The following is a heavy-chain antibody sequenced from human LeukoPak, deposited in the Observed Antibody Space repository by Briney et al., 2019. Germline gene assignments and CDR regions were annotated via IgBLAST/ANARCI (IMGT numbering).Heavy chain of an antibody. CDR2: ISSRSSTI. V-gene: IGHV3-48*01. D-gene: IGHD1-26*01. CDR1: GFTFSSYS. Sequence: GGSLRLSCAASGFTFSSYSMNWVRQAPGKGLEWVSYISSRSSTIYYADSVKGRFTISRDNAKNSLYLQMNSLRAEDTAVYYCARAKGGGSYGAFDIWGQGTMVTVSS. J-gene: IGHJ3*02. CDR3: ARAKGGGSYGAFDI.